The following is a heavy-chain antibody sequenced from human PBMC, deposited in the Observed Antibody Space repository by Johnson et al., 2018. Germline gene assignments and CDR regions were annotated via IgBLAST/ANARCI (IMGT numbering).Heavy chain of an antibody. CDR2: IIPIFGTA. V-gene: IGHV1-69*12. CDR1: GGTFSSYA. CDR3: GGESYCSGGSCPQGYYGMDV. D-gene: IGHD2-15*01. J-gene: IGHJ6*02. Sequence: QVQLVQSGAEVKKPGSSVKVSCKASGGTFSSYAISWVRQAPGQGLEWMGGIIPIFGTANYAQKFQGRVTITADESTSPAYMELSSLRSEDTAVYYCGGESYCSGGSCPQGYYGMDVGGQGTTVTVAS.